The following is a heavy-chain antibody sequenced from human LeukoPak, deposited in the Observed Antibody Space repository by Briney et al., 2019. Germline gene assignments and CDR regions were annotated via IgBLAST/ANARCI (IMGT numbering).Heavy chain of an antibody. J-gene: IGHJ4*02. Sequence: SETLSLTCAVSRGSISSYYWSWIRRSPGKGLEWIGYIYYDGSTNYKPSLKSRATISLDTSKNQFSLRLSSVTAADTAVYYCASLGGSGSWNFGYWGQGALVTVSS. V-gene: IGHV4-59*01. CDR1: RGSISSYY. CDR2: IYYDGST. CDR3: ASLGGSGSWNFGY. D-gene: IGHD3-10*01.